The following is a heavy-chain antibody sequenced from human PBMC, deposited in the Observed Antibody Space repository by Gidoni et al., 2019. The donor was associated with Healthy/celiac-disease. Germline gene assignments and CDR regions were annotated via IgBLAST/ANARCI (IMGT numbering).Heavy chain of an antibody. CDR3: AKDIGTMVRGVQFDY. V-gene: IGHV3-43*01. CDR1: GFTFDDYT. CDR2: ISWDGGST. D-gene: IGHD3-10*01. J-gene: IGHJ4*02. Sequence: EVQLVESGGVVVQPGGSLRLSCAASGFTFDDYTMHWVRQAPGKGLEWVSLISWDGGSTYYADSVKGRFTISRDNSKNSLYLQMNSLRTEDTALYYCAKDIGTMVRGVQFDYWGQGTLVTVSS.